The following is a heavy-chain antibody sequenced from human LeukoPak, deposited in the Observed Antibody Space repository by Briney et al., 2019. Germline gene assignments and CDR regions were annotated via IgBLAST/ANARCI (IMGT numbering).Heavy chain of an antibody. Sequence: SETLSLTCTVSGGSISSYYWSWIRQPPGKGLEWIGYIYYSGSTNYNPSLQSRVTISVDTSKNQFSLKLNSVTAADTAVYYCTRAHVVTTVTTSTWYFDLWGRGTRVTVSS. CDR2: IYYSGST. CDR3: TRAHVVTTVTTSTWYFDL. J-gene: IGHJ2*01. V-gene: IGHV4-59*01. D-gene: IGHD4-17*01. CDR1: GGSISSYY.